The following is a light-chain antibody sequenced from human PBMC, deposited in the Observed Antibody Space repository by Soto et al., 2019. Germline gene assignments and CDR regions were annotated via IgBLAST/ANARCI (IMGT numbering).Light chain of an antibody. CDR2: GAS. Sequence: EIVLTQSPGTLSLSPGERATLSCRASQSVSSNYLARYQQKPGQAPRPLIYGASSRATGIPDRFSGSGAGTDFTLTISRLASEDFAVYYCQEYGSSPWTFGQGTKVESK. J-gene: IGKJ1*01. CDR1: QSVSSNY. CDR3: QEYGSSPWT. V-gene: IGKV3-20*01.